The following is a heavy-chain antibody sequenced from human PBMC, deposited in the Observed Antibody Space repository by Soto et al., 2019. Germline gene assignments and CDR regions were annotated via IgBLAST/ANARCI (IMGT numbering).Heavy chain of an antibody. Sequence: ASVKVSCKASGYTFTGYYMHWVRQAPGQGLEWLGWISPYDDKTIYAQTFQGRVTLTADRSTRTVYLDLRSLKSNDTAVYYCARGGYYDNVRGQLRHYGMDKWGKGPSLTVSS. CDR2: ISPYDDKT. D-gene: IGHD3-16*01. V-gene: IGHV1-18*04. CDR3: ARGGYYDNVRGQLRHYGMDK. J-gene: IGHJ6*04. CDR1: GYTFTGYY.